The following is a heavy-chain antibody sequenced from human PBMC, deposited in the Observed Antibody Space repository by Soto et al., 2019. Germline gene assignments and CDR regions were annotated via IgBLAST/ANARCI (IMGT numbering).Heavy chain of an antibody. J-gene: IGHJ5*02. CDR1: GFTFNSYW. Sequence: GALRLSCEAFGFTFNSYWMSWVRQAPGKGLEWVANIKEDGSQKWYVDSVKGRFSISRDNAKKSLYLQMSSLRVEDTAVYYCAKDSGEPHDPPLYNWFDPWGRGTLVTVSS. CDR3: AKDSGEPHDPPLYNWFDP. CDR2: IKEDGSQK. D-gene: IGHD3-10*01. V-gene: IGHV3-7*01.